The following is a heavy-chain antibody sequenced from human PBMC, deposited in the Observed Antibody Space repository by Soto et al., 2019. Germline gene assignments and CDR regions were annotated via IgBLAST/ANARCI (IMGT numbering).Heavy chain of an antibody. Sequence: ASVKVSCKASGYSFTGYYMHWVRQAPGQGLEWMGWINPKSGVTNYAQKFQGRVTMTRDTSITTAYMELSSLRSDDTAVYYCARGDVNWFDPWGQGTLVTVS. V-gene: IGHV1-2*02. J-gene: IGHJ5*02. CDR3: ARGDVNWFDP. CDR2: INPKSGVT. D-gene: IGHD2-21*02. CDR1: GYSFTGYY.